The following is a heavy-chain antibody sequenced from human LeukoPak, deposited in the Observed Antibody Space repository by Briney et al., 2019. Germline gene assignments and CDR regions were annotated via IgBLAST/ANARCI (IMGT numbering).Heavy chain of an antibody. J-gene: IGHJ4*02. D-gene: IGHD4-17*01. CDR1: GGSISSYY. CDR2: IYYSGST. Sequence: SETLSLTCAVYGGSISSYYWSWIRQPPGKGLEWIGYIYYSGSTNYNPSLKSRVTISVDTSKNQFSLKLSSVTAADTAVYYCARVDYGDYVVNYWGQGTLVTVSS. V-gene: IGHV4-59*01. CDR3: ARVDYGDYVVNY.